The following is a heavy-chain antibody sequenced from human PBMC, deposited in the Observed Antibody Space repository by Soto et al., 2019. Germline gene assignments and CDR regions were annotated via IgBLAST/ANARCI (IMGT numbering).Heavy chain of an antibody. V-gene: IGHV4-39*01. CDR2: ISYPGGT. Sequence: QLQLQESGPGLLKPSETLSLSCSVYGASISSSSHYWVWIRQPPGKGLEWIGTISYPGGTYYNASLKSRVTISADTSKPQLYLTLTSVTSSDTAVFYCASHVHLREFDYWGQGTLVSVSS. D-gene: IGHD1-1*01. CDR3: ASHVHLREFDY. J-gene: IGHJ4*02. CDR1: GASISSSSHY.